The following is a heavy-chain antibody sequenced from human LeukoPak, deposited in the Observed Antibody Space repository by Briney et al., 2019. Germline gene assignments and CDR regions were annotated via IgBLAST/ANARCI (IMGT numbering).Heavy chain of an antibody. CDR1: GYTFTSYG. CDR3: TRVYTGSSPSWH. D-gene: IGHD1-26*01. CDR2: ISAYNGNT. J-gene: IGHJ4*02. Sequence: ASVKVSCKAFGYTFTSYGISWVRQAPGHGLEWMGWISAYNGNTNYAQKLQGRVTLTPDTSTSTAYMEVRSLRSDDTAVYYCTRVYTGSSPSWHWGPGTLVTVS. V-gene: IGHV1-18*01.